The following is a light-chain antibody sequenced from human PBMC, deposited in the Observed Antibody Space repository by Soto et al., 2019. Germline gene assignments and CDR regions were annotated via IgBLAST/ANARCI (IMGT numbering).Light chain of an antibody. V-gene: IGKV3-11*01. Sequence: EIVLTQSPATLSLSPGERATLSCRASQSVSSYLAWYQQKPGQAPRVLIYDASNRATGIPTRFSGSGAGTDFTLNISNLEPEDFAVYYCQQRSNWPPTFGQGTRLEIK. CDR2: DAS. CDR3: QQRSNWPPT. J-gene: IGKJ5*01. CDR1: QSVSSY.